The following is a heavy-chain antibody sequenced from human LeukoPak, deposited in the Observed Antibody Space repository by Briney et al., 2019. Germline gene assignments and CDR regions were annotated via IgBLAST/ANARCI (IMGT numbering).Heavy chain of an antibody. CDR2: IYYAGTT. V-gene: IGHV4-59*11. D-gene: IGHD2-2*01. CDR3: ARFSWGSSTASCYLTN. Sequence: PSETLSLTCTVGGGSLSGHYWGWIRQPPGKGLELFGHIYYAGTTFYNPSLSSRVTITLDTSRNQFSLRLTSVIAADTAVYYCARFSWGSSTASCYLTNWGQGALATVSS. J-gene: IGHJ4*02. CDR1: GGSLSGHY.